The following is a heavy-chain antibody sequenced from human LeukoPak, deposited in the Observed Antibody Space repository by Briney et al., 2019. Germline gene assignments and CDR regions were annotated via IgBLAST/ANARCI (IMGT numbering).Heavy chain of an antibody. Sequence: SETLSLTCAVYGGSFSGYYWSWIRQPPGKGLEWIGEINHSGSTNYNPSLKSRVTISVDTSKNQFSLKLSSVTAADTAVYYCATDVPSSGPGAFDIWGQGTMVTVSS. D-gene: IGHD6-19*01. J-gene: IGHJ3*02. V-gene: IGHV4-34*01. CDR1: GGSFSGYY. CDR3: ATDVPSSGPGAFDI. CDR2: INHSGST.